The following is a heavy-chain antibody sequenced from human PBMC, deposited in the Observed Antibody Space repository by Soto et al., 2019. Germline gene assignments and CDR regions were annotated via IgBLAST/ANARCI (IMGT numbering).Heavy chain of an antibody. CDR2: SGNKANSDTT. Sequence: GGSLRLSCAASGSTLSDHCVDWVRQAPGKGLEWVGRSGNKANSDTTEYGSSVKGRFTISRDDSKNSMYLQMNSLKTEDTAVYYCTRGYSGIDIYAFDIWGQGTLFTVSS. D-gene: IGHD1-26*01. V-gene: IGHV3-72*01. CDR1: GSTLSDHC. CDR3: TRGYSGIDIYAFDI. J-gene: IGHJ3*02.